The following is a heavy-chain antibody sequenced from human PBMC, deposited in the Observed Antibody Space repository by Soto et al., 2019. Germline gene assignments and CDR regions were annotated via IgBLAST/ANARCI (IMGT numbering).Heavy chain of an antibody. J-gene: IGHJ5*01. CDR3: ARDRCYDGTCYSASDS. Sequence: WGSLRLSCAASGFSFITYNIDCVRHSALKRPEWIAYISTTSFTIYYADSVKGRFTISRDNDRNSLYLEMNSLRDEDTAVYYCARDRCYDGTCYSASDSWGQGTLVTISS. V-gene: IGHV3-48*02. CDR1: GFSFITYN. D-gene: IGHD2-15*01. CDR2: ISTTSFTI.